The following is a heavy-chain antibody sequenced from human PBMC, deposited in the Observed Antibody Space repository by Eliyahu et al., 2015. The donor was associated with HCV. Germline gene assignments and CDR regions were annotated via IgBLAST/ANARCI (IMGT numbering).Heavy chain of an antibody. J-gene: IGHJ4*02. V-gene: IGHV3-23*03. CDR2: IYRGGSDI. CDR1: GFTFSSYA. Sequence: EVQLLESGGGLVQPGGSLRLSCAASGFTFSSYAMSWVRQAPGKGLEWVSVIYRGGSDIRYAESVRGRFTMSRDNSNNMLYLQMNSLRAEDTAVYYCAKGGADISVYYWWGQGTQVTVSS. D-gene: IGHD3-22*01. CDR3: AKGGADISVYYW.